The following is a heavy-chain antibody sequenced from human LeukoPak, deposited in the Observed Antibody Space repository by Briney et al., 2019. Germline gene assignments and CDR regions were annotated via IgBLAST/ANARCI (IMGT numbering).Heavy chain of an antibody. CDR3: ARDGVLLWFGESYGDFDY. V-gene: IGHV3-21*01. CDR1: GFTFSSYS. CDR2: ISSSSSYI. Sequence: PGGSLRLSCAASGFTFSSYSMNWVRQAPGKGLEWVSSISSSSSYIYYADSVEGGFTISRDNAKNSLYLQMNSLRAEDTAVYYCARDGVLLWFGESYGDFDYWGQGTLVTVSS. J-gene: IGHJ4*02. D-gene: IGHD3-10*01.